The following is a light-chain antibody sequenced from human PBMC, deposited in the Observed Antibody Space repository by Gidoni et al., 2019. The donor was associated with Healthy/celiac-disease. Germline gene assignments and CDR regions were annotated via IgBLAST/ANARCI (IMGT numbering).Light chain of an antibody. CDR3: QQYGSSPWT. Sequence: IVLTQSPGTLSLSPGERATLSCRASQSVSSSYLGCYQKKPGQPPRLLIYGASSSATGIPDRFRGRGSGTYVTITSSILEPEDVAVYYWQQYGSSPWTFXXXTKVEIK. J-gene: IGKJ1*01. CDR1: QSVSSSY. V-gene: IGKV3-20*01. CDR2: GAS.